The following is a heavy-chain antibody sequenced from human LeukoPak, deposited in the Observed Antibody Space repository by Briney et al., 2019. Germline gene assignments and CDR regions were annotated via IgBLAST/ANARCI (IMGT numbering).Heavy chain of an antibody. J-gene: IGHJ6*02. CDR2: INWNGGST. CDR1: GFTFDDYE. CDR3: NGYCSSASCYSDMDV. D-gene: IGHD2-2*02. Sequence: GGSLRLSCVASGFTFDDYEMSWVRQAPGKGLEWVSGINWNGGSTGYADSVKGRFTISRDNAKNSLYLQMNSLGAEDTALYYCNGYCSSASCYSDMDVWGQGTTVTVSS. V-gene: IGHV3-20*04.